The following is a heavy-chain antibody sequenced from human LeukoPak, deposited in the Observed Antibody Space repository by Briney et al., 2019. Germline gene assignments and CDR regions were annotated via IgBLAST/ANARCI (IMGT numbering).Heavy chain of an antibody. D-gene: IGHD5-18*01. Sequence: PGGSLRLSCAASGFTFSNYAMSWVRQAPGKGLEWVAAITSSGESTNYADSVKGRFTISGDNSKNTLYLQMNSLRAEDTAVYYCASRSGYSYGHFDYWGQGTLVTVSS. CDR1: GFTFSNYA. V-gene: IGHV3-23*01. CDR3: ASRSGYSYGHFDY. CDR2: ITSSGEST. J-gene: IGHJ4*02.